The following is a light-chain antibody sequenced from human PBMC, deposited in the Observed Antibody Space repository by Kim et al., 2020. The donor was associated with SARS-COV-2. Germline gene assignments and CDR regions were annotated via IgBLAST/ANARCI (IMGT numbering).Light chain of an antibody. V-gene: IGLV2-14*03. CDR1: SSDIGGYNF. CDR3: SSYTSGTNVV. J-gene: IGLJ2*01. Sequence: QSVLTQPASVSGSPGQSITISCTGTSSDIGGYNFVSWYQQYPGKAPKLIIYDVTNRPSGISNRFSGSKSGNTASLTISGLHAEDEADYYCSSYTSGTNVVFGGGSKVTV. CDR2: DVT.